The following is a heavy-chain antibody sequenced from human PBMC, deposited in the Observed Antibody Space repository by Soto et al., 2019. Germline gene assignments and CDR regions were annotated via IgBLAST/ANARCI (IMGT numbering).Heavy chain of an antibody. CDR1: GFIFSSHG. CDR3: AKSFHVDVIAVAADY. V-gene: IGHV3-30*18. Sequence: GGSLRLSCAASGFIFSSHGMHWVRQAPGKGLEWVAVISYDGSNKYYADSVKGRFTISRDNSKNTLYLQMNSLRAEDTAVYYCAKSFHVDVIAVAADYWGQGTLVTVSS. D-gene: IGHD6-19*01. CDR2: ISYDGSNK. J-gene: IGHJ4*02.